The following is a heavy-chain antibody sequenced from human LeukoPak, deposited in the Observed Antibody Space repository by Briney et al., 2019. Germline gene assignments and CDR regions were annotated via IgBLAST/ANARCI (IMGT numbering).Heavy chain of an antibody. V-gene: IGHV1-2*02. Sequence: ASVKVSCKASGYTFTGYYIHWVRQAPGQGLEWMGWIFSNNGNTKYAQKFQGRFAMTRDTSISTAYMELTRLRSDDTAVYYCATGLGVLDPEANSWGQGTLVTVSS. CDR2: IFSNNGNT. CDR3: ATGLGVLDPEANS. CDR1: GYTFTGYY. J-gene: IGHJ4*02. D-gene: IGHD3/OR15-3a*01.